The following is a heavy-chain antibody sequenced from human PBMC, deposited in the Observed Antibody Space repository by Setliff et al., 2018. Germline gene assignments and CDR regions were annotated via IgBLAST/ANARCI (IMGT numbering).Heavy chain of an antibody. Sequence: ETLSLTCTVSGGSISTSSYYWGWIRQPPGKGLEWIGSIYYSGTIYYNPSLKSRVTISVDTSKNQVSLKLSSVTAADTAVYYCARSGDYIWGSYRPYYFDHWGQGALVT. D-gene: IGHD3-16*02. CDR2: IYYSGTI. CDR1: GGSISTSSYY. J-gene: IGHJ4*02. V-gene: IGHV4-39*07. CDR3: ARSGDYIWGSYRPYYFDH.